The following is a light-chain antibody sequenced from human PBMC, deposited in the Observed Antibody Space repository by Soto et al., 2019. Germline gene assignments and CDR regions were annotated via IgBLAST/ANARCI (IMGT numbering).Light chain of an antibody. CDR2: GAS. Sequence: IVLTQSPGTLSLSPWERANLFCRASQSVSSSYLAWYQQKPGQAPRLLIYGASSRATGIPDRFSGSGSGTDFTLTISRLEPEDFAVYYCQQYGSSPPITFGQGTGLEIK. CDR1: QSVSSSY. J-gene: IGKJ5*01. V-gene: IGKV3-20*01. CDR3: QQYGSSPPIT.